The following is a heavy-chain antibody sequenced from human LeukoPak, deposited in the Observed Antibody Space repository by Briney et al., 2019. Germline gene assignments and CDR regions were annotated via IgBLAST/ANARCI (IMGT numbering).Heavy chain of an antibody. CDR3: ARHMPYGSGSYSPDY. Sequence: SETLSLTCTVSGGSISSSSYYWGWIRQPPGKGLEWIGSIYYSGSTYYNPSLKSRVTISVDKYKNQFSLKLSSVTAADTAVYYCARHMPYGSGSYSPDYWGQGTLVTVSS. CDR1: GGSISSSSYY. D-gene: IGHD3-10*01. CDR2: IYYSGST. J-gene: IGHJ4*02. V-gene: IGHV4-39*01.